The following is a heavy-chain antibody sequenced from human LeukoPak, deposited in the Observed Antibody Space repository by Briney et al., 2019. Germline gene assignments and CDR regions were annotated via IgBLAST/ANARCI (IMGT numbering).Heavy chain of an antibody. Sequence: SETLSLTCTVSGDFITAYYWSWIRQPPGKGLEWIGYVYYSGSTEYNPSLRSRVTISVDTSKNQFSLKLSSVTAADTAVYYCARMFSKYYYDSSGYYAYYFDYWGQGTLVTVSS. CDR1: GDFITAYY. CDR2: VYYSGST. V-gene: IGHV4-59*01. CDR3: ARMFSKYYYDSSGYYAYYFDY. D-gene: IGHD3-22*01. J-gene: IGHJ4*02.